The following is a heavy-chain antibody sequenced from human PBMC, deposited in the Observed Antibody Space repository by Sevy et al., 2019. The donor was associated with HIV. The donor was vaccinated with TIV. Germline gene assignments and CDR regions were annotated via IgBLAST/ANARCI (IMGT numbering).Heavy chain of an antibody. J-gene: IGHJ4*02. Sequence: GGSLRLSCAGSGFTFSDAAIHWVRQASGKGLEWLGRIRGKENNYATAYAASVKDRFSISRNDLKDRAYLQMNSLRTEDAAMYYCSIYYDIRAFDSWGQGTQVTVSS. CDR1: GFTFSDAA. V-gene: IGHV3-73*01. CDR3: SIYYDIRAFDS. D-gene: IGHD3-22*01. CDR2: IRGKENNYAT.